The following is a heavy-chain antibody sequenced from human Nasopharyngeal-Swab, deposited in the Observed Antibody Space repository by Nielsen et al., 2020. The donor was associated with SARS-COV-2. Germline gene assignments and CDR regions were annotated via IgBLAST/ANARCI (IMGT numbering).Heavy chain of an antibody. CDR1: GYTLNNYY. D-gene: IGHD2-2*01. V-gene: IGHV1-46*02. CDR2: INPGSGGT. CDR3: ARRGRCSGSSCDMDV. J-gene: IGHJ6*02. Sequence: ASVKVSCKASGYTLNNYYIHWVRQAPGQGLEWMGMINPGSGGTTYAQKFQGRVTMTRDTSTSTVFMDLSSLRSEDTAVYYCARRGRCSGSSCDMDVWGQGTTVTVPS.